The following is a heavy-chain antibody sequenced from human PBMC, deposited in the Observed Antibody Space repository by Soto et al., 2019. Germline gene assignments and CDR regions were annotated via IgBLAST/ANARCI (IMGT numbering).Heavy chain of an antibody. J-gene: IGHJ4*02. CDR2: INAGNGNT. CDR1: VYTFTSYA. D-gene: IGHD2-2*02. CDR3: ANSATVPSTIAY. Sequence: SVKVSCKASVYTFTSYAMHWVRLAPGQRLEWMGWINAGNGNTKYSQKFQGRVTITRDTSASTAYMELSSLRSEDTAVYYCANSATVPSTIAYWGQGTLVTVSS. V-gene: IGHV1-3*01.